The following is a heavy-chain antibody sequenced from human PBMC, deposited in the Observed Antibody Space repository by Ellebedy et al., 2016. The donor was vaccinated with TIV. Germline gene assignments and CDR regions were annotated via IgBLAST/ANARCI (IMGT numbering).Heavy chain of an antibody. CDR3: TRLGVTRSGWYSRNSFDY. CDR2: IYPADSDT. Sequence: GGSLRLSXRGSGYTFTNYWVGWVRQMPGKGLEWMGIIYPADSDTRYSPSFQGQVTISVDKSISTAYLQWSSLKASDSATYYCTRLGVTRSGWYSRNSFDYWGQGTLVTVSS. J-gene: IGHJ4*02. V-gene: IGHV5-51*01. D-gene: IGHD6-19*01. CDR1: GYTFTNYW.